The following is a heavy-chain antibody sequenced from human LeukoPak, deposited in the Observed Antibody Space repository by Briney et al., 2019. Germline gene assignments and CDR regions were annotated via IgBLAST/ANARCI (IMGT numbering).Heavy chain of an antibody. D-gene: IGHD5-24*01. CDR1: GFTFSSYS. CDR3: ARTDGYNSRAFDI. Sequence: PGGSLRLSCAASGFTFSSYSMNWVRQAPGKGLEWVSSISSSSSYIYYADSVKGRFTISRDNAKNSLYLQTNSLRAEDTAVYYCARTDGYNSRAFDIWGQGTMVTVSS. V-gene: IGHV3-21*01. J-gene: IGHJ3*02. CDR2: ISSSSSYI.